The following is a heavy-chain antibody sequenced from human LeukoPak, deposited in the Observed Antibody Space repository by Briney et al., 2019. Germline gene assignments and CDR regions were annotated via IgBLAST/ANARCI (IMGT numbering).Heavy chain of an antibody. J-gene: IGHJ4*02. D-gene: IGHD2-2*01. CDR2: IIPIFGTA. V-gene: IGHV1-69*13. CDR1: GGTFSSYA. Sequence: SVKVSCKASGGTFSSYAISWVRQAPGQGLEWMGGIIPIFGTANYAQKFQGRVTITADESTSTAYMELSSLRSEDTAVYYCARVGCSSTSCYGEFDYWGQGTLVTVSS. CDR3: ARVGCSSTSCYGEFDY.